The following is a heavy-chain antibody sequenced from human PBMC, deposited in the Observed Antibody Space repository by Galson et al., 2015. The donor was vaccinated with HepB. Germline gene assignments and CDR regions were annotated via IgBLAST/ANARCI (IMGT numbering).Heavy chain of an antibody. V-gene: IGHV3-30*18. CDR2: ISYDGSNK. CDR3: AKGLRVRFLEGGGFDY. D-gene: IGHD3-3*01. Sequence: SLRLSCAASGFTFSSYGMHWVRQAPGKGLEWVAVISYDGSNKYYADSVKGRFTISRDNSKNTLYLQMNSLRAEDTAVYYCAKGLRVRFLEGGGFDYWGQGTLVTVSS. CDR1: GFTFSSYG. J-gene: IGHJ4*02.